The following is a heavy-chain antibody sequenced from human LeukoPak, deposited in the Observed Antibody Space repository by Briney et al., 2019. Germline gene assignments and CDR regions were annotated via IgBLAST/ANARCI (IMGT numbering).Heavy chain of an antibody. CDR3: ARVYGSYGEFDY. CDR2: IYPYTGAT. V-gene: IGHV1-2*02. Sequence: ASVKVSCKASGYTFSGTGWYLYWLRQAPGQGLECMGWIYPYTGATHYAQKFQGRVAMTRDTSISTAYMELSRLRSDDTAVYYCARVYGSYGEFDYWGQGTLVTVSS. J-gene: IGHJ4*02. CDR1: GYTFSGTGWY. D-gene: IGHD1-26*01.